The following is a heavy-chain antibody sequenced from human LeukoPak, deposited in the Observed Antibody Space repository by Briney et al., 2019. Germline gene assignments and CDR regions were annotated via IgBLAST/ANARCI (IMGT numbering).Heavy chain of an antibody. Sequence: PSETLSLTCTVSGGSISSYYWSWIRQPPGKGLEWIGYIYTSGSTNYNPSLKSRVTISVDTSKNQFSLKLNSVTAADTAVCYCASLYDSGGYFDYWGQGTLVTVSS. V-gene: IGHV4-4*09. CDR2: IYTSGST. CDR1: GGSISSYY. J-gene: IGHJ4*02. CDR3: ASLYDSGGYFDY. D-gene: IGHD3-22*01.